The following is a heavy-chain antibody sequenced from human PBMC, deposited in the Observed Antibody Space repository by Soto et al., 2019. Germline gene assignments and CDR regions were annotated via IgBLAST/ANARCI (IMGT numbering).Heavy chain of an antibody. J-gene: IGHJ4*02. Sequence: QVQLVESGGDVVQPGRSLRLSCVTSGFTFSDYGFHWVRQAPGKGLEWVALIWYDGSKTYYADFVKGRFTISRDYSKNTLYLQMNSLRADDTAVYYCARDLGSTNYYFDYWGLGTRVIVSS. V-gene: IGHV3-33*01. CDR2: IWYDGSKT. CDR3: ARDLGSTNYYFDY. D-gene: IGHD6-25*01. CDR1: GFTFSDYG.